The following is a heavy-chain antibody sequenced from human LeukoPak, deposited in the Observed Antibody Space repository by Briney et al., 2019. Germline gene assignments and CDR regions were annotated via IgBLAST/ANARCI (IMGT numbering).Heavy chain of an antibody. CDR2: IGTGRDT. D-gene: IGHD6-19*01. CDR3: AREIGPSPNGWDAFDI. Sequence: PGGSLRLSCVASGFIFSSYDMHWVRQTTGRGLEWVSAIGTGRDTYYLDSVKGRFTISREDAKNPLYLQMNSLSAGDTAVYYCAREIGPSPNGWDAFDIWGQGTMVTVSS. CDR1: GFIFSSYD. V-gene: IGHV3-13*01. J-gene: IGHJ3*02.